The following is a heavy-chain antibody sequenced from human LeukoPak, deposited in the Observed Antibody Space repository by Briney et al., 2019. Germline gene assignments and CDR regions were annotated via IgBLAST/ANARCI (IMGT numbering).Heavy chain of an antibody. CDR3: ARYPRYATGYYYYGMDV. J-gene: IGHJ6*02. V-gene: IGHV1-69*13. D-gene: IGHD4-11*01. CDR2: IIPIFGTA. Sequence: ASVKVSCKASGGTFSSYAISWVRQAPGQGLEWMGGIIPIFGTANYAQKFQGRVTITADESTSTAYMELSSLRSEDTAVYYCARYPRYATGYYYYGMDVWGQGTTVTVS. CDR1: GGTFSSYA.